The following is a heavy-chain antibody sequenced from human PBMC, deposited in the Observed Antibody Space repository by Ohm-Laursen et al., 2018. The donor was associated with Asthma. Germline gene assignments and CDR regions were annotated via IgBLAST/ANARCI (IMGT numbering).Heavy chain of an antibody. CDR1: GFTFSSYS. CDR3: AKDFYFDY. Sequence: SLKLSCAASGFTFSSYSMNWVRQAPGKGLEWVSGISGSGDSTYYADSVKGRFTISRDNSKNTLYLQMNSLRAEDTAVYYCAKDFYFDYWGQGTLVTVSS. CDR2: ISGSGDST. V-gene: IGHV3-23*01. J-gene: IGHJ4*02.